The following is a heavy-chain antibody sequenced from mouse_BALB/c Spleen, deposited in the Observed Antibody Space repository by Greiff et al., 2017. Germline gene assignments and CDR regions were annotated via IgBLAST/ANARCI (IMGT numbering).Heavy chain of an antibody. CDR1: GYAFSSSW. V-gene: IGHV1-82*01. CDR2: IYPGDGDT. CDR3: ARPARALYYAMDY. Sequence: VQLQQSGPELVKPGASVKISCTASGYAFSSSWMNWVKQRPGQGLEWIGRIYPGDGDTNYNGKFKGKATLTADKSSSTAYMQLSSLTSVDSAVYFCARPARALYYAMDYWGQGTSVTVSS. D-gene: IGHD3-1*01. J-gene: IGHJ4*01.